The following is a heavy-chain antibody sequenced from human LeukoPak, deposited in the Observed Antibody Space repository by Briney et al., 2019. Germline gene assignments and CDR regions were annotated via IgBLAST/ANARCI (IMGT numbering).Heavy chain of an antibody. CDR1: GFTFSSYA. Sequence: GGSLRLSCAASGFTFSSYAMSWVRQAPGKGLEWVSAISGSGGSTYYADSVKGRFTISRDNAKNSLYLQMNSLRAEDTAVYYCALIAAAVYFDYWGQGTLVTVSS. J-gene: IGHJ4*02. CDR2: ISGSGGST. V-gene: IGHV3-23*01. CDR3: ALIAAAVYFDY. D-gene: IGHD6-13*01.